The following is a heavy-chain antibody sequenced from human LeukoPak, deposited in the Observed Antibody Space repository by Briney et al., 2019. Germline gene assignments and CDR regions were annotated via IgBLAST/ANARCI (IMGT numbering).Heavy chain of an antibody. V-gene: IGHV4-39*07. D-gene: IGHD2-2*01. J-gene: IGHJ5*02. Sequence: SETLSLTCTVSGVSISSSNSYWGWIRQPPGKGLEWIGEINHSGSTNYNPSLKSRVTISVDTPKNQFSLKLSSVTAADTAVYYCARADIVVVPAEGEWFDPWGQGTLVTVSS. CDR3: ARADIVVVPAEGEWFDP. CDR2: INHSGST. CDR1: GVSISSSNSY.